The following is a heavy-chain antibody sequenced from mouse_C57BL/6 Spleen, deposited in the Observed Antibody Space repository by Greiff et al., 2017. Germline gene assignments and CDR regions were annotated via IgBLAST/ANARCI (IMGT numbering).Heavy chain of an antibody. J-gene: IGHJ4*01. CDR1: GYTFTSYW. D-gene: IGHD2-4*01. V-gene: IGHV1-64*01. CDR3: AREDDCSYAMDY. CDR2: IHPNSGST. Sequence: QVQLQQPGAELVKPGASVKLSCKASGYTFTSYWMHWVKQRPGQGLEWIGMIHPNSGSTNYNEKFKSKATLTVDKSSSTAYMQLSSLTSEDSAVCYCAREDDCSYAMDYWGQGTSVTVSS.